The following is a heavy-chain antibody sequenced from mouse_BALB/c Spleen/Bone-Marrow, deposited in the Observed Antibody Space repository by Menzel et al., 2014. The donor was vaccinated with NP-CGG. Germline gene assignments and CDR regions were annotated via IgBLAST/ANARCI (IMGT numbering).Heavy chain of an antibody. CDR1: GYTFTDYN. Sequence: EVKLVESGPELVKPGASVKIPCRASGYTFTDYNMDWVRQSHGKSLEWIGNINPNNGGTIYNQKFKGKATLTVDKSSSTAYMELRSLTSEDTAVYYCARGGNFDYWGQGTTLTVSS. CDR3: ARGGNFDY. V-gene: IGHV1-18*01. D-gene: IGHD1-1*02. CDR2: INPNNGGT. J-gene: IGHJ2*01.